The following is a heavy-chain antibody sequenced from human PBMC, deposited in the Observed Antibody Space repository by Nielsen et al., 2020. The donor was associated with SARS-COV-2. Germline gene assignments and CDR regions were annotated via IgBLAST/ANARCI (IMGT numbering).Heavy chain of an antibody. V-gene: IGHV4-34*01. CDR3: AGGVPPTGMLFDF. CDR2: IGHSGNT. J-gene: IGHJ4*02. D-gene: IGHD1-1*01. CDR1: GGSFSDYY. Sequence: SETLSLTCGVYGGSFSDYYWNWIRQSPGKGLEWIGQIGHSGNTNYNPSLKSRVTMSVDTSKRKFSLKLNSVTAADAADYYCAGGVPPTGMLFDFWGLGTRVIVSS.